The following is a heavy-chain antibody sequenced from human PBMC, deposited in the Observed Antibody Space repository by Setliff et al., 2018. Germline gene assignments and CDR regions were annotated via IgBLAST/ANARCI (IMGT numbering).Heavy chain of an antibody. CDR3: ARVQQLGTFDY. Sequence: SVKVSCRASGGTLSSYAISWVRQAPGQGLEWMGGIIPIFGTANYAQKFQGRVTITADESTSTAYRELSSLRSEDTAVYYCARVQQLGTFDYWGQGTLVTVSS. CDR2: IIPIFGTA. J-gene: IGHJ4*02. D-gene: IGHD6-13*01. CDR1: GGTLSSYA. V-gene: IGHV1-69*13.